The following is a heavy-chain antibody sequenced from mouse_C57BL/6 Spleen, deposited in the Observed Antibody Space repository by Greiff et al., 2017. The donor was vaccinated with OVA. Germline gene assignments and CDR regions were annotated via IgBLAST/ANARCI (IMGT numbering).Heavy chain of an antibody. D-gene: IGHD2-1*01. Sequence: EVQLVESGGGLVKPGGSLKLSCAASGFTFSDYGMHWVRQAPEKGLEWVAYISSGSSTIYYADTVKGRFTISRDNAENTLFLQMTSLGSEDTAVYYCASRGNSYAMDYWGQGTSVTVSS. V-gene: IGHV5-17*01. CDR2: ISSGSSTI. CDR1: GFTFSDYG. CDR3: ASRGNSYAMDY. J-gene: IGHJ4*01.